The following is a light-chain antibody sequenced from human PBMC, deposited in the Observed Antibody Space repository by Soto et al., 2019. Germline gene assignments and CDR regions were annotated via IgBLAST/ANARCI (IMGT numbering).Light chain of an antibody. Sequence: EIVLTQSPGTLSLSPGERATLSCRASSSVSTYLAWYQQKPGQAPRLLIYDASNRATGIPARFSGSGSGTDFTLTISSLEPEDFTVYYCQQRSNWPWTFGQGTKVEIK. J-gene: IGKJ1*01. V-gene: IGKV3-11*01. CDR1: SSVSTY. CDR2: DAS. CDR3: QQRSNWPWT.